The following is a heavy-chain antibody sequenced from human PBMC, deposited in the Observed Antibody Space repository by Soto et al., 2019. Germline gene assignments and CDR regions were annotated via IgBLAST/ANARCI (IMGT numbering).Heavy chain of an antibody. D-gene: IGHD2-15*01. J-gene: IGHJ3*02. CDR2: IHHGGTT. Sequence: QVQLHESGPGLVKPSGTLSLTCAVSGGSISSSNWWSWVRQPPGKGLEWIGEIHHGGTTNYHPSLKSRVTMSVVKSKNQFSLKLNSVTAADTAVYYCARVMEPMLLPDAVEICVHATMVTVSA. CDR1: GGSISSSNW. V-gene: IGHV4-4*02. CDR3: ARVMEPMLLPDAVEI.